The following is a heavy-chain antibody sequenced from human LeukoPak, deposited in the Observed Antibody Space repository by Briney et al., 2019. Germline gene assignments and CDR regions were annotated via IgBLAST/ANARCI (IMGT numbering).Heavy chain of an antibody. CDR3: ARSLGGAYDY. Sequence: GGSLRLSCAASGFTFSSYIMTWVRQAPGKGLEWVSTISGSGDNTNYADSVKGRFTISRDNAKNTLYLQMDSLRAEDTAVYYCARSLGGAYDYWGQGTLVTVSS. CDR1: GFTFSSYI. CDR2: ISGSGDNT. D-gene: IGHD1-26*01. J-gene: IGHJ4*02. V-gene: IGHV3-23*01.